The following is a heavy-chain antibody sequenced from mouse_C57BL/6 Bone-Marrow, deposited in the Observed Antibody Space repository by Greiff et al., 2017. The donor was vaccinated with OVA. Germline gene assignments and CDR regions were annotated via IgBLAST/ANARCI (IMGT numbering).Heavy chain of an antibody. Sequence: QVQLQQPGAELVKPGASVKMSCKASGYTFTSYWITWVKQRPGQGLEWIGDIYPGSGSTNYNEKFKSKGTLTVDTSSSTAYMQRSSLTSEDSAVYDCARKNYCSQFWFAYWGQGTLVTVSA. CDR1: GYTFTSYW. V-gene: IGHV1-55*01. J-gene: IGHJ3*01. CDR2: IYPGSGST. D-gene: IGHD1-1*01. CDR3: ARKNYCSQFWFAY.